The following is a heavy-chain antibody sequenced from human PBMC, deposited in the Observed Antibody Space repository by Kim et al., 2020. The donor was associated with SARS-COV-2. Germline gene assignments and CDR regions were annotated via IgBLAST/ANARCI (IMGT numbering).Heavy chain of an antibody. V-gene: IGHV7-4-1*02. Sequence: ASVKVSCKASGYTFTSYAMNWVRQAPGQGLEWMGWINTNTGNPTYAQGFTGRFVFSLDTSVSTAYLQISNLKAEDTAVYYCARDAYCSSTSCRGGYYYYYMDVWGKGTTVTVSS. D-gene: IGHD2-2*01. CDR1: GYTFTSYA. CDR2: INTNTGNP. J-gene: IGHJ6*03. CDR3: ARDAYCSSTSCRGGYYYYYMDV.